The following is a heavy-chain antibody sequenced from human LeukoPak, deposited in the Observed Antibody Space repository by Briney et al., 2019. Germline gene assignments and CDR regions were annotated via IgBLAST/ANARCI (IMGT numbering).Heavy chain of an antibody. V-gene: IGHV4-59*01. J-gene: IGHJ4*02. CDR2: IYYSGST. Sequence: SETLSLTCTVSGGSISSYYWSWIRQPPGKGLEWIGHIYYSGSTNYNPSLKGRVTISVDTSKNQFSLKLSSVTAADTAVYYCARAPGGCYSSSCLDYWGQGTLVTVSS. D-gene: IGHD6-13*01. CDR3: ARAPGGCYSSSCLDY. CDR1: GGSISSYY.